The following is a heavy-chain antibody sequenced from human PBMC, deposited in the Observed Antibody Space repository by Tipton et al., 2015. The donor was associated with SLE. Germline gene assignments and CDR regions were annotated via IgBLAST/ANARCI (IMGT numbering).Heavy chain of an antibody. CDR1: GDSISSSSYF. V-gene: IGHV4-39*07. CDR3: ARDIDDSDAFDI. J-gene: IGHJ3*02. D-gene: IGHD1-1*01. Sequence: TLSLTCTVSGDSISSSSYFWGWIRQPPGKGLEWIGSIYYSGSTFYNPSLKSRVTISADTSKNQFSLKLRSVTVADTAVYYCARDIDDSDAFDIWGQGTMVTVSS. CDR2: IYYSGST.